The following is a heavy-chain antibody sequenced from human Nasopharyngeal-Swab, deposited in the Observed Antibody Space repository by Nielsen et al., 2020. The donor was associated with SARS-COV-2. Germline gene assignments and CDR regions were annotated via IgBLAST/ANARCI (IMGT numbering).Heavy chain of an antibody. CDR3: VRSSSWYYFDY. D-gene: IGHD6-13*01. CDR2: IYYNGNT. CDR1: GGSIRSSDHY. Sequence: GSLRLSCSVSGGSIRSSDHYWGWIRQPPGKGLEWIGNIYYNGNTYQNPSLKSRLTISVDKSKNQFSLQLSSVTAADTAVYYCVRSSSWYYFDYWAQGTQVTVSS. V-gene: IGHV4-39*01. J-gene: IGHJ4*02.